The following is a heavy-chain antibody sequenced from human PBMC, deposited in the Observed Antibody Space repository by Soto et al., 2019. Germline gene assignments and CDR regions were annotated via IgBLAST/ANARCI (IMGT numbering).Heavy chain of an antibody. D-gene: IGHD6-13*01. CDR1: SGSISSSNW. V-gene: IGHV4-4*02. J-gene: IGHJ6*03. CDR3: ARSYSSSRTYYYMDV. Sequence: SETLSLTCAVSSGSISSSNWWSWVRQPPGKGLEWIGEIYHSGSTNYNPSLKSRVTISVDKSKNQFSLKLSSVTAADTAVYYCARSYSSSRTYYYMDVWGKGTTVTVSS. CDR2: IYHSGST.